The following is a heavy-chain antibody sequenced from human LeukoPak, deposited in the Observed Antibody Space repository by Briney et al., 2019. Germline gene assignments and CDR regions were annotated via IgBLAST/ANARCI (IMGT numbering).Heavy chain of an antibody. D-gene: IGHD2-15*01. V-gene: IGHV4-59*01. CDR1: GNSISSYY. CDR3: ARGRGGGGTSNNWFDP. J-gene: IGHJ5*02. Sequence: PSETLSLTCTVSGNSISSYYWSWIRQPPGKGLDYIGYIYYTGNTNYNPSLKSRVTISVDTSKNQFSLKLSAVTAADTAVYYCARGRGGGGTSNNWFDPWGQGTHVIVSS. CDR2: IYYTGNT.